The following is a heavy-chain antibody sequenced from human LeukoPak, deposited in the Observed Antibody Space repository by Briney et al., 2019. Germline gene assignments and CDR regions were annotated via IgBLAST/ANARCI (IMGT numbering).Heavy chain of an antibody. J-gene: IGHJ4*02. CDR3: AKDGRTFHYDRSGYFYRSGYFDY. CDR1: GFTFSSYG. Sequence: GGSLRLSCAASGFTFSSYGMHWVRQAPGKGLEWVSLISYVGSNEYSGDSVRGRFTISRDNSKRTLSLQMNSLRPEDTAVYYCAKDGRTFHYDRSGYFYRSGYFDYWGQGTLVTVSS. D-gene: IGHD3-22*01. V-gene: IGHV3-30*18. CDR2: ISYVGSNE.